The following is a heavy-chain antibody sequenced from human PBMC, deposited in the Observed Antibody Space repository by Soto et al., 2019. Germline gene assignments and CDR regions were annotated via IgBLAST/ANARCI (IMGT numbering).Heavy chain of an antibody. J-gene: IGHJ4*02. D-gene: IGHD3-22*01. CDR2: INPDGSEK. CDR1: GFTFSSYW. Sequence: EVHLVESGGGLVLPGGSLRLSCAASGFTFSSYWMSWVRLTPGKGLEWVGNINPDGSEKYYVDSVRGRFTISRDNAANSLYLQMNSLRAEDTAVYYCARTMTARTDDYWGQGTLVTVSS. CDR3: ARTMTARTDDY. V-gene: IGHV3-7*01.